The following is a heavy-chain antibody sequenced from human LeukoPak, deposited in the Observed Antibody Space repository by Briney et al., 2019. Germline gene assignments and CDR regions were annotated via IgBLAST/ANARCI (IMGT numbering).Heavy chain of an antibody. CDR2: IYSDGNT. V-gene: IGHV3-53*04. Sequence: TGGYLRLSCAASGFTVSKNYMSWVRQAPGKGLEWVSVIYSDGNTYYADSVKGRFTISRHNTMNTLYLQMNSLRAEDTAVYYCAKGRGAFDIWGQGTMVTVSS. CDR3: AKGRGAFDI. CDR1: GFTVSKNY. J-gene: IGHJ3*02. D-gene: IGHD3-10*01.